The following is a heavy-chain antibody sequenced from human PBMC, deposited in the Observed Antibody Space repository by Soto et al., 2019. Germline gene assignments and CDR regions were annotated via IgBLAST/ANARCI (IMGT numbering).Heavy chain of an antibody. CDR1: GGSISSSSYY. J-gene: IGHJ6*02. CDR3: ARLLSWGDYYYYYGMDV. Sequence: SETLSLTCTVSGGSISSSSYYWSWIRQPPGKGLEWIGSIYYSGSTYYNPSLKSRVTISVDTSKNQFSLKLSSVTAADTAVYYCARLLSWGDYYYYYGMDVWGQGTTVTVSS. CDR2: IYYSGST. V-gene: IGHV4-39*01. D-gene: IGHD6-13*01.